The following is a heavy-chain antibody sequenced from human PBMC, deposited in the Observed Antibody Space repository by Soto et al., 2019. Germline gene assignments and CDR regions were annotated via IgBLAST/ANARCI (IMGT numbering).Heavy chain of an antibody. J-gene: IGHJ6*02. V-gene: IGHV4-39*01. CDR3: ARRRASMVRGVIYYYYGMDV. CDR1: GGSISSSSYY. CDR2: IYYSGST. Sequence: PSETLSLICTVSGGSISSSSYYWGWIRQPPGKGLEWIGSIYYSGSTYYNPSLKSRVTISVDTSKNQFSLKLSSVTAADTAVYYCARRRASMVRGVIYYYYGMDVWGQGTTVTVSS. D-gene: IGHD3-10*01.